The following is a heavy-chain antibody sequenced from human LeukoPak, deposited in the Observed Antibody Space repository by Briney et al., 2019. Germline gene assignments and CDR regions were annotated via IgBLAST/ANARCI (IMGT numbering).Heavy chain of an antibody. CDR1: GFTFSSHA. V-gene: IGHV3-30*04. CDR2: ISYDGSIK. J-gene: IGHJ4*02. D-gene: IGHD2-2*01. CDR3: ARVPAAGHFDY. Sequence: PGGSLRPSCAASGFTFSSHAMHWVRQAPGKGLEWVAVISYDGSIKYYADSVKGRFTISRDNSRNTLYLQMNSLRGADTAVYFCARVPAAGHFDYWGQGTLVTVSS.